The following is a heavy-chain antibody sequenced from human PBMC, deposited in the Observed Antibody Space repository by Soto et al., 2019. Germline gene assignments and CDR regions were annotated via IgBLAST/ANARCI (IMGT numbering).Heavy chain of an antibody. CDR1: GFTFSSYG. CDR3: AKVGGFYFDGSGYYSLDAFDI. V-gene: IGHV3-30*18. J-gene: IGHJ3*02. D-gene: IGHD3-22*01. CDR2: ISYDGSNK. Sequence: GGSLRLSCAASGFTFSSYGMHWVRQAPGKGLEWVAVISYDGSNKYYADSVKGRFTISRDNSKHTLYLQMNSLRAEDTAVYYCAKVGGFYFDGSGYYSLDAFDIWGQGKMVTVSS.